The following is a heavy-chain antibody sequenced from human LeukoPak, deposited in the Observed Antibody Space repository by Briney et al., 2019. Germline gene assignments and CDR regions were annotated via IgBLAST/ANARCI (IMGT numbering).Heavy chain of an antibody. Sequence: PSETLSLTCAAYGGSFSGYYWSWIRQPPGKGLEWIGEINHSGSTNYNPSLKSRVTISVDTSKNQFSLKLSSVTAADTAVYYCAASYDSSGYSFDYWGQGTLVTVSS. D-gene: IGHD3-22*01. CDR1: GGSFSGYY. CDR3: AASYDSSGYSFDY. CDR2: INHSGST. J-gene: IGHJ4*02. V-gene: IGHV4-34*01.